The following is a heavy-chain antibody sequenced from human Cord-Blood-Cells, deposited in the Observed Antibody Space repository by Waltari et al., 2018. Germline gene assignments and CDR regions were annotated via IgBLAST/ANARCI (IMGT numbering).Heavy chain of an antibody. D-gene: IGHD3-3*01. CDR2: ISSSSSTI. Sequence: EVQLVESGGGLVQPGGSLRLSCAASGFTFSSYSMNWVRQAPGKGLEWVSYISSSSSTIYYADSVKGRFTISRDNAKNSLYLQMNSLRDEDTAVYYCASDFNYDFWSGYYTGEYFQHWGQGTLVTVSS. V-gene: IGHV3-48*02. CDR3: ASDFNYDFWSGYYTGEYFQH. CDR1: GFTFSSYS. J-gene: IGHJ1*01.